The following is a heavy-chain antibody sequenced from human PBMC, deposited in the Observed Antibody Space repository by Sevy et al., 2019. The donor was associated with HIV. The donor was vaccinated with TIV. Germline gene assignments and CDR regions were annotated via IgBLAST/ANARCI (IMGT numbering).Heavy chain of an antibody. V-gene: IGHV3-11*06. CDR3: ARVRYNYGQKYFDF. CDR1: GFTFSDHY. CDR2: ISSGTTYI. D-gene: IGHD5-18*01. Sequence: GGSLRLSCTVSGFTFSDHYISWIRQAPGKGLEWVSYISSGTTYIDYADSVKGRSTISRDNAKNSLYLQMNSLRAEDTAVYYCARVRYNYGQKYFDFWGQGTLVTVSS. J-gene: IGHJ4*02.